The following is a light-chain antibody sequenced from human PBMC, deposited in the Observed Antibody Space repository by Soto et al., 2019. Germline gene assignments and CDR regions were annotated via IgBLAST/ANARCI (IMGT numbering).Light chain of an antibody. J-gene: IGLJ3*02. Sequence: QSVLTQPPSVSGAPGQRVTISCTGSSSNIGAGYDVHWYQQLPGPAPILLIYGNSNRPSGVPDRFSGSKSGTSASLAITGLQAEDEADYYCQSYDSSLSALFGGGTKLTVL. CDR1: SSNIGAGYD. CDR2: GNS. CDR3: QSYDSSLSAL. V-gene: IGLV1-40*01.